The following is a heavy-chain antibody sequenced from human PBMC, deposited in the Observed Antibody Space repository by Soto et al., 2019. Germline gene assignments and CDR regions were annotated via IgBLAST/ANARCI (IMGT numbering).Heavy chain of an antibody. D-gene: IGHD1-26*01. V-gene: IGHV3-72*01. CDR2: IRNKVNRYTT. CDR3: AKDGWVSGSYYFDYYYGMDV. Sequence: PGGSLRLSCAASGFSFSDHYMDWVRKAPGKGLEWVGRIRNKVNRYTTEYAASVKGRFTISRDESQNSVHLQMNSLRAEDTAVYYCAKDGWVSGSYYFDYYYGMDVWGQGTTVTVSS. CDR1: GFSFSDHY. J-gene: IGHJ6*02.